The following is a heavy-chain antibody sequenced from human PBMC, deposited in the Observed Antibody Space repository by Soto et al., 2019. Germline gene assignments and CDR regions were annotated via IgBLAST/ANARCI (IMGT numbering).Heavy chain of an antibody. CDR2: ISAYNGNT. V-gene: IGHV1-18*01. Sequence: GASVKVSCKASGYTFTSYGISWVRQAPGQGLEWMGWISAYNGNTNYAQKLQGRVTMTTDTSTSTAYMELRSLRSDDTAVYYCARRPYHYDSSGYYYAGDFDYWGQGTLVTVSS. CDR1: GYTFTSYG. J-gene: IGHJ4*02. D-gene: IGHD3-22*01. CDR3: ARRPYHYDSSGYYYAGDFDY.